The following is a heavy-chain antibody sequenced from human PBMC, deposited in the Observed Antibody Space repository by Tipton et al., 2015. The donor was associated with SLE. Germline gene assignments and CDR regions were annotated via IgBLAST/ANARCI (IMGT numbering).Heavy chain of an antibody. J-gene: IGHJ6*02. Sequence: SLRLSCAASGFTVSSNYMSWVRQAPGKGLEWVSVIYSGGSTYYADSVKGRFTISRDNSKNTLYLQMNSLRAEDTAVYYCAAELVGYYGMDVWGQGTTVTVSS. CDR1: GFTVSSNY. D-gene: IGHD2-15*01. CDR2: IYSGGST. CDR3: AAELVGYYGMDV. V-gene: IGHV3-66*01.